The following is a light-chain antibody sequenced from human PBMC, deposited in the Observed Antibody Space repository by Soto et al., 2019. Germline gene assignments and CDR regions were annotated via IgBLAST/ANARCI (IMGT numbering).Light chain of an antibody. J-gene: IGLJ2*01. CDR3: QSYDSSLSGNVV. Sequence: QSALTQPPSVCGAPGQRVSISCTGSSSNIGAGYDVHWYQQLPGTAPKLLIYGNSNRPSGVPDRFSGSKSGTSASLAITGLQAEDEADYYCQSYDSSLSGNVVFGGGTKLTVL. CDR2: GNS. V-gene: IGLV1-40*01. CDR1: SSNIGAGYD.